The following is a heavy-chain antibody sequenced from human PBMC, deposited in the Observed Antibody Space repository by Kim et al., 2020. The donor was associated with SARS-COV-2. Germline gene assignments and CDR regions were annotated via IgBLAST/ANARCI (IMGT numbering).Heavy chain of an antibody. CDR2: INHSGST. V-gene: IGHV4-34*01. J-gene: IGHJ6*02. Sequence: SETLSLTCAVYGGSFSGYYWSWIRQPPGKGLEWIGEINHSGSTNYNPSLKSRVTISVDTSKNQFSLKLSSVTAADTAVYYCARGPMSATVYYYYYGMDVWGQGTTVTVSS. D-gene: IGHD6-25*01. CDR1: GGSFSGYY. CDR3: ARGPMSATVYYYYYGMDV.